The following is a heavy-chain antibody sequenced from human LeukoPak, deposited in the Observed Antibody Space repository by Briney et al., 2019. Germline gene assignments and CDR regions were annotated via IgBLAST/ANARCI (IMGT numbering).Heavy chain of an antibody. CDR2: IWYDGSNK. D-gene: IGHD6-13*01. J-gene: IGHJ5*02. CDR1: GFTFSSYG. V-gene: IGHV3-33*01. Sequence: GGSLRLSCAASGFTFSSYGMHWVRQAPGKGLEWVAVIWYDGSNKYYADSVKGRFTISRDNSKNTLYLQMNSLRAEDTAVYYCARDEEIAAATGGYNWFDPWGQGTLVTVSS. CDR3: ARDEEIAAATGGYNWFDP.